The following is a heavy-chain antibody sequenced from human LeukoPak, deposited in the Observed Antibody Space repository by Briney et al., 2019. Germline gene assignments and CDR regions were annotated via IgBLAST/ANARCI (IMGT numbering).Heavy chain of an antibody. D-gene: IGHD3-10*01. CDR2: IRSDGSNK. CDR3: AKDQGSGSLDY. Sequence: GGSLRLSCAASGFTFSSYAMHWVRQAPGKGLEWVAFIRSDGSNKYYADSVKGRFTISRDNSKNTLYLQMNSLRAEDTAAYYCAKDQGSGSLDYWGQGTLVTVSS. J-gene: IGHJ4*02. CDR1: GFTFSSYA. V-gene: IGHV3-30*02.